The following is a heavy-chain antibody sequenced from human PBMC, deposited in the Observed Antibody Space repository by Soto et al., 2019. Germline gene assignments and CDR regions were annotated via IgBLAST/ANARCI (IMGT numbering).Heavy chain of an antibody. CDR2: INPNSGGT. CDR1: GYTFTGYY. CDR3: ARYYGSGSYPDAFDI. D-gene: IGHD3-10*01. Sequence: ASFKVSCNASGYTFTGYYMHWVRQAPGQGLEWMEWINPNSGGTNYAQQFQGRVTMTRETSIRTAYMELSRLRSDDTAVYYCARYYGSGSYPDAFDIWGQATIVTVSS. V-gene: IGHV1-2*02. J-gene: IGHJ3*02.